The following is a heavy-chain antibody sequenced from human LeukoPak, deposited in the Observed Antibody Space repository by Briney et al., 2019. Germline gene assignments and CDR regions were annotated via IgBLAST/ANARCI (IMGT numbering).Heavy chain of an antibody. CDR1: GFTFNNYA. CDR3: ARDYPTSGIVTIFDY. CDR2: ITASGGST. Sequence: PGGSLRLSCASSGFTFNNYAMTWVRQAPGKGLEWVSSITASGGSTYCADSVKGRFTISRDNSKNTLYLQMSSQRAEDTAVYYCARDYPTSGIVTIFDYWGQGTLVTVSS. J-gene: IGHJ4*02. V-gene: IGHV3-23*01. D-gene: IGHD1-1*01.